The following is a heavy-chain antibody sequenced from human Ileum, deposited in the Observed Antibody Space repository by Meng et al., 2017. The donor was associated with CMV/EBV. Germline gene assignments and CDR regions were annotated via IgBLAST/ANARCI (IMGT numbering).Heavy chain of an antibody. Sequence: ASVKVSCKASGYTFTSYYIHWVRQAPGQGLEWMATMNPSGGMTRDAQKFQGRVTMTRDTSTSTVYMELSSLRSEDTALCYCAKEWGGNYYFDHWGQGTLVTVSS. CDR2: MNPSGGMT. D-gene: IGHD1-7*01. V-gene: IGHV1-46*01. CDR1: GYTFTSYY. CDR3: AKEWGGNYYFDH. J-gene: IGHJ4*02.